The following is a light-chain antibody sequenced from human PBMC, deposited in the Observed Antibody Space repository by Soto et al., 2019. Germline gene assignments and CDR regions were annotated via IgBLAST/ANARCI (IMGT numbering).Light chain of an antibody. CDR1: QSISNY. J-gene: IGKJ5*01. CDR2: DAS. CDR3: QQHSNWPQIN. Sequence: ELVLTQSPASLSLSTGAVATLSCSSSQSISNYVAWYQQKPGQAPRLLIYDASDRATGIPGRFSGSGSGTDFTLTISRLEPEDFAVYYCQQHSNWPQINCGHGTRREI. V-gene: IGKV3-11*01.